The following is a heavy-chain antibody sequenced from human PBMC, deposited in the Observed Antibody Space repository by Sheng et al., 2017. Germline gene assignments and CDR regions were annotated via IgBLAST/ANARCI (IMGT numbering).Heavy chain of an antibody. Sequence: QVQLVQSGAEVKKPGSSVKVSCKASGGSFSNYIITWVRQAPGQGLEWMGVILPILGVVNYAQKFQGAVTITADKSTTTAFMELSSLTSEDTAVYYCARLRSDAFDIWGQGTMVTVSS. V-gene: IGHV1-69*10. CDR3: ARLRSDAFDI. CDR2: ILPILGVV. J-gene: IGHJ3*02. CDR1: GGSFSNYI.